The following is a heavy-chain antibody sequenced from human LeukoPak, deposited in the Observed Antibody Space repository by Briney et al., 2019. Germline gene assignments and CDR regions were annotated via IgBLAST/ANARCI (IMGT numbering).Heavy chain of an antibody. V-gene: IGHV4-38-2*02. CDR1: GYSISSGYY. D-gene: IGHD4-11*01. Sequence: SETLSLTCTASGYSISSGYYWGWIRQSPGKGLEWIGSISRSGTTHYNPSLKNRVTISVDTSKNQFSLRLRSVTAADTAVYFCARGDPTAWYNWFDSWGQGTLVSVSS. J-gene: IGHJ5*01. CDR2: ISRSGTT. CDR3: ARGDPTAWYNWFDS.